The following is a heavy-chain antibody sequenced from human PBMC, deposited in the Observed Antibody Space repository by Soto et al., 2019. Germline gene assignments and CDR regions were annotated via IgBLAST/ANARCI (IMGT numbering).Heavy chain of an antibody. CDR1: RDNGVNIIVA. CDR2: TYYRSKWYT. D-gene: IGHD3-16*01. V-gene: IGHV6-1*01. Sequence: SPSCSLTCTVSRDNGVNIIVAGYWIKQSPSRGLEWLGRTYYRSKWYTDYAVSVRSRITINPDTSENQFTLQLISMTPEDTAVYYCTRNLGGVRAFWGKRTSVIVSS. CDR3: TRNLGGVRAF. J-gene: IGHJ6*04.